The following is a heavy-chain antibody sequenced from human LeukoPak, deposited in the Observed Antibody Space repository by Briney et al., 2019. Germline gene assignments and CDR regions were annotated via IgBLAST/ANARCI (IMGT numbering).Heavy chain of an antibody. CDR2: ISAYNGNT. CDR3: ARVRDGADIVVVPAAMPDC. CDR1: GYTFTSYG. V-gene: IGHV1-18*01. Sequence: ASVKVSCKASGYTFTSYGISWVRQAPGQGLEWMGWISAYNGNTNYAQKLQGRVTMTTDTSTSTAYMELRSLRSDDTAVYYCARVRDGADIVVVPAAMPDCWGQGTLVTVSS. J-gene: IGHJ4*02. D-gene: IGHD2-2*01.